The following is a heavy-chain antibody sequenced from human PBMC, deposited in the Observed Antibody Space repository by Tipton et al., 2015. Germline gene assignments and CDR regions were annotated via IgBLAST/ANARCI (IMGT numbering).Heavy chain of an antibody. Sequence: TLSLTCTVSGGSVSSGSYYWSWIRQPPGKGLEWIGYISFSDTTHYNPSLKSRITISTDTSKNQFFLNLTSVTAADTAVYYCARRGTGSSWSHLDYWGQGTLVTVSS. V-gene: IGHV4-61*01. D-gene: IGHD6-13*01. CDR1: GGSVSSGSYY. CDR3: ARRGTGSSWSHLDY. J-gene: IGHJ4*02. CDR2: ISFSDTT.